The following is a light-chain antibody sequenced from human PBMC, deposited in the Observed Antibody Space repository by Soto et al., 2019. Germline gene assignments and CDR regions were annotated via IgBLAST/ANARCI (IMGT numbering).Light chain of an antibody. J-gene: IGKJ4*01. Sequence: DIQMTQSPSSLSASVAYRVTITCQASQDISNYLNWYQQKPGKAPKLLIYDASNLETGVPSRFSGSGSGTDFTFTISSLQPEDIATYYCQQYDNLLLTFGGGAKVDI. CDR2: DAS. CDR1: QDISNY. V-gene: IGKV1-33*01. CDR3: QQYDNLLLT.